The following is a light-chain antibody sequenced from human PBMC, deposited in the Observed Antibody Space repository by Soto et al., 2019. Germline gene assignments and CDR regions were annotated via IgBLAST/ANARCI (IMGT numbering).Light chain of an antibody. V-gene: IGKV3-20*01. Sequence: EIVLTQSPDTLSLSPGERATLSCRASQSVRSNYLAWYQQKPGQAPRFLIYDASSRATGIPDRFSGSGSGTDFPLTISRLEPEDFAVYYCQQYGSSPLTFGGATKVEIK. CDR1: QSVRSNY. J-gene: IGKJ4*01. CDR2: DAS. CDR3: QQYGSSPLT.